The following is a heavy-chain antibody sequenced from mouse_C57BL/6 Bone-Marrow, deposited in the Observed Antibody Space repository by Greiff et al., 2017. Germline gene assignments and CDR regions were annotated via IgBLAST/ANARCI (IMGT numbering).Heavy chain of an antibody. J-gene: IGHJ1*03. CDR3: ARGSYQGYFDV. D-gene: IGHD2-10*01. CDR1: GFTFSDFY. V-gene: IGHV7-1*01. Sequence: DVKLVESGGGLVQSGRSLRLSCATSGFTFSDFYMEWVRQAPGKGLEWIAASRNKANDYTTEYSASVKGRFIVSRDTSQSILYLQMNALRAEDTAIYYCARGSYQGYFDVWGTGTTVTVSS. CDR2: SRNKANDYTT.